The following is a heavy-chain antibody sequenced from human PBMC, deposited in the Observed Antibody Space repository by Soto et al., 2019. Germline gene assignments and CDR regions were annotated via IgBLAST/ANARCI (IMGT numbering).Heavy chain of an antibody. CDR1: GGSISSYY. CDR2: PYYSAGT. D-gene: IGHD4-17*01. J-gene: IGHJ4*02. V-gene: IGHV4-59*01. CDR3: ARVYGDYGPFDY. Sequence: PSETLSLNCTVSGGSISSYYWSWIRQPPGMGLEWIGYPYYSAGTTSTPSLISRGTISVDTSKNQFALKLSSVTAADTAVYYCARVYGDYGPFDYWGQGTLVTVSS.